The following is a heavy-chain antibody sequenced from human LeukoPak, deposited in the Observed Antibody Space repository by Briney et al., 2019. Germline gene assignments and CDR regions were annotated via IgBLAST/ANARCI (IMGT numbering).Heavy chain of an antibody. CDR2: IHQSGST. Sequence: SETLSLTCTVSGGSISSYYWSWIRQPPGKGLEWIGSIHQSGSTYYDPPLKSRVTLSVDTSKNQVSLKLSSVTAADTAVYYCAGDRVVGTTTIDYWGQGTLVTVSS. J-gene: IGHJ4*02. V-gene: IGHV4-59*12. D-gene: IGHD1-26*01. CDR3: AGDRVVGTTTIDY. CDR1: GGSISSYY.